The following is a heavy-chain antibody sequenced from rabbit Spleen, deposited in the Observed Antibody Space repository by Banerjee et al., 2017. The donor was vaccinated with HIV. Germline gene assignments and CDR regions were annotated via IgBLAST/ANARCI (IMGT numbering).Heavy chain of an antibody. CDR3: ARDLSVVIGWNFGW. Sequence: QEQLVESGGGLVKPEGSLKLSCTASGFSFSNKAVMCWVRQAPGKGLEWIVCINAVTGKAFDASWAKGRVTFSKTSSTTVTLQVTSLTAAYTATYFCARDLSVVIGWNFGWWGPGTLVTVS. J-gene: IGHJ4*01. V-gene: IGHV1S45*01. CDR2: INAVTGKA. D-gene: IGHD1-1*01. CDR1: GFSFSNKAV.